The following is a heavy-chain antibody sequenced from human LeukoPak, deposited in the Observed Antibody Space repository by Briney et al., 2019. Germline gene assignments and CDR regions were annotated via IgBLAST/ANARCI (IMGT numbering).Heavy chain of an antibody. CDR1: GFTFSSYG. D-gene: IGHD3-3*01. J-gene: IGHJ6*02. CDR3: ARESYDFWSGPLYYYYGMDV. V-gene: IGHV3-30*03. Sequence: GRSLRLSCAASGFTFSSYGMHWVRQAPGKGLEWVAVISYDGSNKYYADSVKGQFTTSRDNSKNTLYLQMNSLRAEDTAVYYCARESYDFWSGPLYYYYGMDVWGQGTTVTVSS. CDR2: ISYDGSNK.